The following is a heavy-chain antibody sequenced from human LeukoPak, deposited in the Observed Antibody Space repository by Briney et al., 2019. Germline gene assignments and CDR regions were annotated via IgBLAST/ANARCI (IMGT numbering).Heavy chain of an antibody. CDR3: ARESGSRSYYYYMDV. CDR2: ISYEGNNK. J-gene: IGHJ6*03. Sequence: PGGSLRLSCAASGFNFSNYAMHWVRQAPGKGLEWVAVISYEGNNKYYADSVKGRFTISRDNSKNKQYLQMNSLRREDTAVYYCARESGSRSYYYYMDVWGKGTTVTVSS. V-gene: IGHV3-30*04. D-gene: IGHD2-2*01. CDR1: GFNFSNYA.